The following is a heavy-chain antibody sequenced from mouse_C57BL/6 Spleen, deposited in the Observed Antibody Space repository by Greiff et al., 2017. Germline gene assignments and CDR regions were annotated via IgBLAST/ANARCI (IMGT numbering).Heavy chain of an antibody. CDR1: GYTFTDYY. Sequence: VQLQQSGPVLVKPGASVKMSCKASGYTFTDYYMNWVKQSHGKSLEWIGVINPYNGGTSYNQKFKGKATLTVDKSSSTAYMELNSLTSEDSAVYYCAIGDYYDYDGWYFDVWGTGTTVTVSS. J-gene: IGHJ1*03. CDR2: INPYNGGT. CDR3: AIGDYYDYDGWYFDV. D-gene: IGHD2-4*01. V-gene: IGHV1-19*01.